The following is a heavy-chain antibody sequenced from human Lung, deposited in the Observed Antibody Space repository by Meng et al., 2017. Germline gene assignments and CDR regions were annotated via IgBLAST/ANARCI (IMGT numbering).Heavy chain of an antibody. CDR1: GGSFSDYT. CDR3: ARGPTTMAHDFDY. J-gene: IGHJ4*02. V-gene: IGHV4-34*01. Sequence: QVRLQRWGPGLLKPSEPLSLTFVVSGGSFSDYTWSWIRQPPGKGLEWIGEINHSGSTNYNPSLESRATISVDTSQNNLSLKLSSVTAADSAVYYCARGPTTMAHDFDYWGQGTLVTVAS. CDR2: INHSGST. D-gene: IGHD4-11*01.